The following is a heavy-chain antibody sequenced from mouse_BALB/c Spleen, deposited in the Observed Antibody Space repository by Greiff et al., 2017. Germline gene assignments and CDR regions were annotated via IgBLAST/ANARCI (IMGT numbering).Heavy chain of an antibody. CDR3: TRPTTDYYAMDD. CDR2: IRLKSNNYAT. D-gene: IGHD1-1*01. Sequence: EVQGVESGGGLVQPGGSMKLSCVASGFTFSNYWMNWVRQSPEKGLEWVAEIRLKSNNYATHYAESVKGRFTISRDDSKSSVYLQMNNVRAEDTGIYYCTRPTTDYYAMDDWGQGTSVTVSS. V-gene: IGHV6-6*02. J-gene: IGHJ4*01. CDR1: GFTFSNYW.